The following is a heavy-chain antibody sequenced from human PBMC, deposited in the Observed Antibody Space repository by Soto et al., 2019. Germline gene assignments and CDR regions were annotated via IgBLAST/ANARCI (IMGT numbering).Heavy chain of an antibody. V-gene: IGHV5-10-1*01. D-gene: IGHD5-18*01. CDR1: GYSFTSYW. CDR2: IDPSDSYT. CDR3: ASINVDTAMVNYYYYGMDV. J-gene: IGHJ6*02. Sequence: GESLKISCKGSGYSFTSYWISWVRQMPGKGLEWMGRIDPSDSYTNYSPSFQGHVTISADKSISTAYLQWSSLKASDTAMYYCASINVDTAMVNYYYYGMDVWGQGTTVTVSS.